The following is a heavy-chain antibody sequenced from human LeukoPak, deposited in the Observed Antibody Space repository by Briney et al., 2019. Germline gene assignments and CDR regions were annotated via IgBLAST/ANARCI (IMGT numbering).Heavy chain of an antibody. CDR2: IYYSGST. J-gene: IGHJ4*02. Sequence: PSETLSLTCTVSGGSISSYYWSWIRQPPGKGLGWIGYIYYSGSTNYNPSLKSRVTISVDTSKNQFSLKLSSVTAADTAVYYCARHNIWDYFDYWGQGTLVTVSS. V-gene: IGHV4-59*08. D-gene: IGHD3-16*01. CDR3: ARHNIWDYFDY. CDR1: GGSISSYY.